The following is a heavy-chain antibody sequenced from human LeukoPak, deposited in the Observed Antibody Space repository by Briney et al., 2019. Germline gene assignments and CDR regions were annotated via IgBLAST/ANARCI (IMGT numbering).Heavy chain of an antibody. V-gene: IGHV4-4*07. D-gene: IGHD3-16*01. CDR3: AREVWGTSQSVRGTRGSTRYYYYYMDV. J-gene: IGHJ6*03. Sequence: SETLSLTCTVSGGSISSYYWSWIRQPAGKGLEWIGRIYTSGSTNYNPSLTSRVTMSVDTSKNQFSLKLSSVTAADTAVYYCAREVWGTSQSVRGTRGSTRYYYYYMDVWGKGTTVTVSS. CDR1: GGSISSYY. CDR2: IYTSGST.